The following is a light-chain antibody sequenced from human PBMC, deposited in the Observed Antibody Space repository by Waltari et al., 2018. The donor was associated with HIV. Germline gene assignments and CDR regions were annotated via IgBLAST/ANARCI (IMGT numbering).Light chain of an antibody. CDR2: DAS. Sequence: DTQMTQSPSSLSASIGDRVAITCRASQNIQKFLIWYQQKSGKAPNLLIFDASTLQSGVPSRCSGSGSGTDFTLTISSLQAEDFATYYCLQSFTAPLTFGPGTKVDVK. CDR1: QNIQKF. V-gene: IGKV1-39*01. J-gene: IGKJ3*01. CDR3: LQSFTAPLT.